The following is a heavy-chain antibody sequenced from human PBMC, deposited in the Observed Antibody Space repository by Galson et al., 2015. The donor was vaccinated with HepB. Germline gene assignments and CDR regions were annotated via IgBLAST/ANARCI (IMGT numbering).Heavy chain of an antibody. CDR2: IYYSGST. CDR3: AGCIAVDGDARGYYYYGMDV. CDR1: GGSISSYY. Sequence: ETLSLTCTVSGGSISSYYWSWIRQPPGKGLEWIGYIYYSGSTNYNPSLKSRVTISVDTSKNQFSLKLSSVTAADTAVYYCAGCIAVDGDARGYYYYGMDVWGQGTTVTVSS. D-gene: IGHD6-19*01. V-gene: IGHV4-59*01. J-gene: IGHJ6*02.